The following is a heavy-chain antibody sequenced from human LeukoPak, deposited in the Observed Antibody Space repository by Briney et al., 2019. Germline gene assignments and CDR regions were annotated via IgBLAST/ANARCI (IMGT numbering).Heavy chain of an antibody. Sequence: PGGSLRLSCAASGFTFNNHALTWVRQTPGKGLECVSAISGDGISPYYADSVRGRFTISRDNSKNTLYLQMNSLRAEDTAVYYCAKGGPHEREYYFDYWGQGTLVTVSS. D-gene: IGHD2/OR15-2a*01. V-gene: IGHV3-23*01. CDR2: ISGDGISP. J-gene: IGHJ4*02. CDR3: AKGGPHEREYYFDY. CDR1: GFTFNNHA.